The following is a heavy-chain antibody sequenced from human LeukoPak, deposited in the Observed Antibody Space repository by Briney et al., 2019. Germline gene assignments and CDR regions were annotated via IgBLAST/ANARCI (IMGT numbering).Heavy chain of an antibody. CDR3: ATRNYGDYEYYFDY. D-gene: IGHD4-17*01. V-gene: IGHV1-24*01. Sequence: ASVKVSCKVSGYTLTELSMHWVRQAPGKGLEWVGGFDPEDGETIYAQKFQGRVTMTEDTSTDTAYMELSSLRSEDTAVYYCATRNYGDYEYYFDYWGQGTLVTVSS. CDR1: GYTLTELS. CDR2: FDPEDGET. J-gene: IGHJ4*02.